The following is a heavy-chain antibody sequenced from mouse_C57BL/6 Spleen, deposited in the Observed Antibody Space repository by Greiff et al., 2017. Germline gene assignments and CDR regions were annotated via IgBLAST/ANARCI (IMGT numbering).Heavy chain of an antibody. CDR3: TDYDYEYYYAMDY. Sequence: EVMLVESGGGLVQPGGSMKLSCVASGFTFSNYWMNWVRQSPEKGLEWVAQIRLKSDNYATHYAESVKGRFTIPRDDSKSSVYLQMNNLRAEDTGIYYCTDYDYEYYYAMDYWGQGTSVTVSS. D-gene: IGHD2-4*01. CDR2: IRLKSDNYAT. CDR1: GFTFSNYW. J-gene: IGHJ4*01. V-gene: IGHV6-3*01.